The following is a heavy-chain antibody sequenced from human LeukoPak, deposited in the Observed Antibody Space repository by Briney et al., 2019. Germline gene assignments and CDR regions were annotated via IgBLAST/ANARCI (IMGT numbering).Heavy chain of an antibody. Sequence: SVKVSCKASGYTFTSYDINWVRQATGQGLEWMGGIIPIFGTANYAQKFQGRVTITADKSTSTAYMELSSLRSEDTAVYYCASRYGENWDYFDYWGQGTLVTVSS. V-gene: IGHV1-69*06. CDR1: GYTFTSYD. CDR2: IIPIFGTA. CDR3: ASRYGENWDYFDY. J-gene: IGHJ4*02. D-gene: IGHD4-17*01.